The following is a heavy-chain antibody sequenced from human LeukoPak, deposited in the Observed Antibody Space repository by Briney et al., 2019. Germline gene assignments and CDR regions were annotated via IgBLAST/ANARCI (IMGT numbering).Heavy chain of an antibody. CDR1: GYTFISYN. CDR2: ISPDSGRT. D-gene: IGHD5-24*01. Sequence: ASVKVSCKASGYTFISYNINWLRQATGQGLEWIGWISPDSGRTGFAQKFQGRVTMTRDTSISTAYMELSRLGYDDTAVYYCARDTRSSYLQYYFDYWGQGTLVTVSS. V-gene: IGHV1-2*02. CDR3: ARDTRSSYLQYYFDY. J-gene: IGHJ4*02.